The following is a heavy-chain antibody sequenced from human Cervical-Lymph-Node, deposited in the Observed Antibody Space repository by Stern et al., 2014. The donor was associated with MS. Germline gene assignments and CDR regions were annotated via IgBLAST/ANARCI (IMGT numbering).Heavy chain of an antibody. Sequence: VQLVESGAEVKSPGASVKVSCRASGYTFSNYDITWVRQAPGQVPGWMGWMNPNSGNTGYAQQFRGRVTMTSDTSTTTAYMELSGLRSEDTAVYYCARAVRYQLLSEYWGQGTLVTVSS. D-gene: IGHD1-7*01. V-gene: IGHV1-8*02. CDR2: MNPNSGNT. CDR3: ARAVRYQLLSEY. J-gene: IGHJ4*02. CDR1: GYTFSNYD.